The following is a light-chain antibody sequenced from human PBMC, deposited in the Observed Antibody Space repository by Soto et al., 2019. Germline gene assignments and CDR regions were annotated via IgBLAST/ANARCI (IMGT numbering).Light chain of an antibody. CDR1: QSVSSSY. V-gene: IGKV3-20*01. CDR2: GAS. J-gene: IGKJ1*01. CDR3: QQYGSSPTWT. Sequence: ESVLTQYPNTLSLSPVERAPLSCMASQSVSSSYLAWYQQKPGQAPRLLIYGASSRATGIPDRFSGSGSGTDFTLTISRLEPEDFAVYYCQQYGSSPTWTFGQG.